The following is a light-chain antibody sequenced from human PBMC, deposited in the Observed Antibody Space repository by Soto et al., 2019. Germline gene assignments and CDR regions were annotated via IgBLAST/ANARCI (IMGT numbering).Light chain of an antibody. J-gene: IGLJ1*01. Sequence: QSVLTQPPSVSAAPGQKVTISCPGSSSNIGGNSVSWYQQLPGTAPKLLIYDDNMRPSGIPHRFSGSKSGTSATLGITGFQTGDEADYYCGSWDSSLSAYVFGTGTKVTVL. CDR3: GSWDSSLSAYV. CDR2: DDN. CDR1: SSNIGGNS. V-gene: IGLV1-51*01.